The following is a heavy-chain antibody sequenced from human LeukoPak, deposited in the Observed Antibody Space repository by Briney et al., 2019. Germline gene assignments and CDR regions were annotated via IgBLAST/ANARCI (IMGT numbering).Heavy chain of an antibody. CDR2: IYYSGST. CDR3: ARVICGGGSCYTMDY. Sequence: SETLSLTCTVSGGSVSSGDYYWSWIRQPPGKGLEWIGYIYYSGSTKYNPSLKSRVTISVETSKNQFSLKLSSVTAADTAVYYCARVICGGGSCYTMDYWGQGTLVTVCS. J-gene: IGHJ4*02. D-gene: IGHD2-15*01. V-gene: IGHV4-61*08. CDR1: GGSVSSGDYY.